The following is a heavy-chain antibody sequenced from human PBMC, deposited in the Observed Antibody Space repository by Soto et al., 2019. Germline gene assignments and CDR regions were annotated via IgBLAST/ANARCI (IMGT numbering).Heavy chain of an antibody. CDR1: GGTFSSYA. Sequence: QVQLVQSGAEVKKPGSSVKVSCKASGGTFSSYAISWVRQAPGQGLEWMGGIIPIFGTANYAQKFQGRVTITADESTSTAYMELSSLRSEDTAVYYCARDEQQLVSLYSYYYGMDVWGQGTTVTVSS. D-gene: IGHD6-13*01. CDR3: ARDEQQLVSLYSYYYGMDV. CDR2: IIPIFGTA. J-gene: IGHJ6*02. V-gene: IGHV1-69*01.